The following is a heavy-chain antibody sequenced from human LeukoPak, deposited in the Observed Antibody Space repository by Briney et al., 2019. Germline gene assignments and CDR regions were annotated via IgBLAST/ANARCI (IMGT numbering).Heavy chain of an antibody. D-gene: IGHD6-19*01. CDR1: GFTFSSYE. V-gene: IGHV3-48*03. Sequence: GGSLRLSCAASGFTFSSYEMNWVRQAPGKGLEWVSYISGSSSTIYYADSVKGRFTISRDNSKNSLYLQMSSLTTEDTALYYCAKGAQWLVDYWGQGTLVSVSS. CDR2: ISGSSSTI. J-gene: IGHJ4*02. CDR3: AKGAQWLVDY.